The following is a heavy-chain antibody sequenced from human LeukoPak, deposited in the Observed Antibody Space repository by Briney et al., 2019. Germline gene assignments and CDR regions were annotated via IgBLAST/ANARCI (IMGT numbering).Heavy chain of an antibody. CDR2: IYYRGST. Sequence: SETLSLTCTVSGGSISSYYWSWIRQPPGKGLEWIGYIYYRGSTNYNPSLKSRVTISVDTSKNQFSLKLSSVTAADTAVYYCAREDYYDRNFDYWGQGTLVTVSS. J-gene: IGHJ4*02. V-gene: IGHV4-59*08. CDR1: GGSISSYY. CDR3: AREDYYDRNFDY. D-gene: IGHD3-22*01.